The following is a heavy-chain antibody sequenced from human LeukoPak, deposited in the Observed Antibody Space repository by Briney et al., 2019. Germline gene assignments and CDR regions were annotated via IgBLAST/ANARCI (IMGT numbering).Heavy chain of an antibody. CDR2: INPNSGGT. J-gene: IGHJ4*02. D-gene: IGHD2-21*02. V-gene: IGHV1-2*02. CDR1: GYTFTGYY. CDR3: ARSVVTGTPTFGY. Sequence: ASVKVSCKASGYTFTGYYMHWVRQAPGQGLGWMGWINPNSGGTNYAQKFQGRVTMTRDTSISTAYMELSRLRSDDTAVYYCARSVVTGTPTFGYWGQGTLVTVSS.